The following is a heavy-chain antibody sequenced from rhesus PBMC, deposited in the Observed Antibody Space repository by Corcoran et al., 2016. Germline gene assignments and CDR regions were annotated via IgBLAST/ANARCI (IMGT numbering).Heavy chain of an antibody. CDR3: ARAYSGSYYPFDY. Sequence: QVQLQESGPGLVKPSETLSLTCAVSGYSISSNYWNWIRQPPGKGLEWIGSIYGRGSSTNYNPSLKSRVTLSVDTSKNQLSLKLSSVTAADTAVYYCARAYSGSYYPFDYWGQGVLVTVSS. J-gene: IGHJ4*01. V-gene: IGHV4S11*01. D-gene: IGHD3-16*01. CDR2: IYGRGSST. CDR1: GYSISSNY.